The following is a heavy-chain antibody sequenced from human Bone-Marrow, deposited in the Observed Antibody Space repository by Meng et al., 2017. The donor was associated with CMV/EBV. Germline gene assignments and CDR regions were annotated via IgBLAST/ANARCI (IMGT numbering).Heavy chain of an antibody. CDR2: IYYSGST. V-gene: IGHV4-61*01. J-gene: IGHJ5*02. D-gene: IGHD3-3*01. CDR3: AIRDYDFWSGYYSGWFDP. Sequence: SVSSGSYYWSWIRQPPGKGLEWIGYIYYSGSTNYNPSLKSRVTISVDTSKNQFSLKLSSVTAADTAVYYCAIRDYDFWSGYYSGWFDPWGQGTLVTVSS. CDR1: SVSSGSYY.